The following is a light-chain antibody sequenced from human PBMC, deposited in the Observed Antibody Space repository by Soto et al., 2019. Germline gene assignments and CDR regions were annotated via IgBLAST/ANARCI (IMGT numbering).Light chain of an antibody. CDR2: GNS. J-gene: IGLJ1*01. V-gene: IGLV1-40*01. Sequence: QSVLTQPPSVSGAPGQTVTISCTGSSSNIGAGYDVHWYQQLPGTAPKLLIHGNSNRPSWVPDRFSGSKSGTSASLAITGLEVEDEADYYCQSYDSGLSVYVFGTGTKLTVL. CDR3: QSYDSGLSVYV. CDR1: SSNIGAGYD.